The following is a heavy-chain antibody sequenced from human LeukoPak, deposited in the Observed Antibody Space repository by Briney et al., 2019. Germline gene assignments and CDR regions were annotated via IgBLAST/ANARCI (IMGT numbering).Heavy chain of an antibody. D-gene: IGHD3-10*01. Sequence: SVKVSCKASGGTFSSYAISWVRQAPGQGLEWMGVIIPIFGTANYAQKFQGRVTITADESTSTAYMELSSLRSEDTAVYYCARGGYGSGSYSYYYYYMDVWGKGTTVTVSS. CDR3: ARGGYGSGSYSYYYYYMDV. V-gene: IGHV1-69*13. J-gene: IGHJ6*03. CDR2: IIPIFGTA. CDR1: GGTFSSYA.